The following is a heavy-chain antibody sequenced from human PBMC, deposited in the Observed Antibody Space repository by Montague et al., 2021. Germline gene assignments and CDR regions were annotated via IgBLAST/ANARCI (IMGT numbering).Heavy chain of an antibody. J-gene: IGHJ4*02. CDR2: ITASGATT. CDR1: GFTFRSYA. Sequence: SLRLSCAASGFTFRSYAMSWVRQSAGKGLEWVSTITASGATTYYEDSVKGRFTISRDNSKNTLYLQMNGLRAEDTAIYFCANARVAVAGAEDYWSQGALVTVST. CDR3: ANARVAVAGAEDY. V-gene: IGHV3-23*01. D-gene: IGHD6-19*01.